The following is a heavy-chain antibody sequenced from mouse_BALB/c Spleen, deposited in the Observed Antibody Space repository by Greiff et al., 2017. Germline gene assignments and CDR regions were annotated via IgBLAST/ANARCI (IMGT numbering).Heavy chain of an antibody. Sequence: VQLQQSGAELVKPGASVKLSCTASGFNIKDTYMHWVKQRPEQGLEWIGRIDPANGNTKYDPKFQGKATITADTSSNTAYLQLSSLTSEDTAVYYCAYYRYDEAMDYWGQGTTLTVSS. CDR2: IDPANGNT. CDR3: AYYRYDEAMDY. V-gene: IGHV14-3*02. CDR1: GFNIKDTY. D-gene: IGHD2-14*01. J-gene: IGHJ2*01.